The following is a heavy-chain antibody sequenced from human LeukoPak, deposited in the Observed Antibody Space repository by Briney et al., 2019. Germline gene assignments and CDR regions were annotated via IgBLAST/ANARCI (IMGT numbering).Heavy chain of an antibody. CDR3: VKLRTGTATNFDY. J-gene: IGHJ4*02. D-gene: IGHD1-1*01. CDR2: IYTAGST. V-gene: IGHV3-53*01. CDR1: GFTVSSKY. Sequence: GGSLRLSRAASGFTVSSKYMGWVRQAPGRGLEWVSVIYTAGSTYYADSVKGRFTISRDNSKDTLYLQMNSLRAEDTAIYYCVKLRTGTATNFDYWGQGTLVTVSS.